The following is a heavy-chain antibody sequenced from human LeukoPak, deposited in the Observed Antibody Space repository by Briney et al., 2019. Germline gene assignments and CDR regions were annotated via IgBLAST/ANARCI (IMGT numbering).Heavy chain of an antibody. D-gene: IGHD3-22*01. Sequence: PSGTLSLTCTVSGGSINNYYWSWIRQSPGKGLEWIGYIYYSGSTNYNPPLKSRVTISLDTSKNQFSLKLSSVTAADTAIYYCARENPSGYYNRPIDYWGQGTLVTVSS. CDR3: ARENPSGYYNRPIDY. J-gene: IGHJ4*02. CDR2: IYYSGST. CDR1: GGSINNYY. V-gene: IGHV4-59*01.